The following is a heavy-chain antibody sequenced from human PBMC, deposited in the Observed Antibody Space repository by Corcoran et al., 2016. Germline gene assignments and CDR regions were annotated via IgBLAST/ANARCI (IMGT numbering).Heavy chain of an antibody. V-gene: IGHV4-39*07. CDR3: ARGPYYYDTSRRYFDL. CDR2: IYSNGNT. CDR1: GDSISSSNYY. J-gene: IGHJ2*01. Sequence: QLQLQESDPGLVKPSETLSLTCAVSGDSISSSNYYWGWIRQPPGKGLEWIGSIYSNGNTYHNPSLKSRVTISRDTSRNQFSLMLKSVTAADMAVYYCARGPYYYDTSRRYFDLWGRGTLVTVSS. D-gene: IGHD3-22*01.